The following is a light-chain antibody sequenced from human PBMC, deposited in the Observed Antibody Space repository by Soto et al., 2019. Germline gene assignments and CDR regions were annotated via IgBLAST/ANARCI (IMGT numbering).Light chain of an antibody. CDR2: GAS. CDR3: QQFSSYPLT. Sequence: IVLTQSPGTLSLSPGKRATLSCRASQSVSSYLAWYQQKPGQAPRLLIYGASTRATDMPGTFSGRGSGTEFTLTISRLEPEDFAVYYCQQFSSYPLTFRGGTKVDIK. V-gene: IGKV3-20*01. CDR1: QSVSSY. J-gene: IGKJ4*01.